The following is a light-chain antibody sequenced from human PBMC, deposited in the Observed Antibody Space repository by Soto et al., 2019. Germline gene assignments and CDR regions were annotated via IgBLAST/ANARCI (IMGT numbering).Light chain of an antibody. CDR1: QTTASY. CDR3: QQSYNTPFT. CDR2: AAS. Sequence: IQMTQSPSSLSASVGDRVTITCRASQTTASYLNWYQQKPGKAPKLLIRAASRLESGVPARFSGRGSGTDFTLTISSLQPEDVATYYCQQSYNTPFTFGPGTKVDV. J-gene: IGKJ3*01. V-gene: IGKV1-39*01.